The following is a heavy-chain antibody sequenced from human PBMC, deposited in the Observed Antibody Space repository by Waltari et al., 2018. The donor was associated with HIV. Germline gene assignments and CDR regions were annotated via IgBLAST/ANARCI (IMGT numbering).Heavy chain of an antibody. Sequence: EVQLVESGGGLVQPGGSLRLSCAASGFSFNTYSMNWVRQAPGKGLEWVSYISGASSTIYYADSVKGRFTISRDNAKSSLYLQMNSLRAEDTAVYYCVAGGYFGWRDYWGQGTLVTVSS. CDR3: VAGGYFGWRDY. D-gene: IGHD3-22*01. CDR1: GFSFNTYS. CDR2: ISGASSTI. V-gene: IGHV3-48*04. J-gene: IGHJ4*02.